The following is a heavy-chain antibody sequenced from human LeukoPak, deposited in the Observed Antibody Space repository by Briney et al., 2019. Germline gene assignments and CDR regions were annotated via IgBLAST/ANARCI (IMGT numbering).Heavy chain of an antibody. Sequence: GGSLRLSCAASGGTFSSYSMNWVRKAPGKGLELVSYISSSSSTIYYADSVKGRFTISRDNSKNPLYLQMNSLTVEDTAVYYCARAPGPYGDYMDVWGKGTTVTVSS. J-gene: IGHJ6*03. V-gene: IGHV3-48*01. CDR2: ISSSSSTI. CDR1: GGTFSSYS. D-gene: IGHD1-1*01. CDR3: ARAPGPYGDYMDV.